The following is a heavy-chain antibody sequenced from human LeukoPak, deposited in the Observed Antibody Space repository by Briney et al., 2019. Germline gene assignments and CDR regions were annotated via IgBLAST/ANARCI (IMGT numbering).Heavy chain of an antibody. CDR1: GGSISSSNW. D-gene: IGHD3-9*01. Sequence: SETLSLTCAVSGGSISSSNWWSWVRQPPGKGLEWIGEIYHSGSTNYNPSLKSRVTISVDKSKNQFSLKLSSVTAADTAVYYCARRYYDILTGYVLANDYGGQGTLVTVSS. CDR3: ARRYYDILTGYVLANDY. J-gene: IGHJ4*02. V-gene: IGHV4-4*02. CDR2: IYHSGST.